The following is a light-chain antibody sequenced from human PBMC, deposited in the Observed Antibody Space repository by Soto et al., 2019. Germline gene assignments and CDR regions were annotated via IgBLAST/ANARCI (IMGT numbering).Light chain of an antibody. CDR1: QSVSSSS. Sequence: EIVLTQSPGTLSLSPGEGATLSCRASQSVSSSSLAWYQQKPGQAPRLLIYAASSRATGIPDRFSGSGSGTDFTLTISRLEPEDFAVYFCQQYGSSPLTFGGGTKVKIK. J-gene: IGKJ4*01. V-gene: IGKV3-20*01. CDR3: QQYGSSPLT. CDR2: AAS.